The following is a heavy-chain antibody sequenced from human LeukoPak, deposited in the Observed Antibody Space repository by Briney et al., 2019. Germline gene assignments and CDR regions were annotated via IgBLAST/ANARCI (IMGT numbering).Heavy chain of an antibody. CDR1: VGSISSCSYY. V-gene: IGHV4-61*02. Sequence: SQTLSLTCTLSVGSISSCSYYWSSIRQPAGKGLQWIGRIYTSRITNYNPSLKIRVPISLYPSNNQFAMKLPSITAPDTALLYCARLFPESGWIDYWGQGNLVTVSS. D-gene: IGHD3-3*01. J-gene: IGHJ4*02. CDR3: ARLFPESGWIDY. CDR2: IYTSRIT.